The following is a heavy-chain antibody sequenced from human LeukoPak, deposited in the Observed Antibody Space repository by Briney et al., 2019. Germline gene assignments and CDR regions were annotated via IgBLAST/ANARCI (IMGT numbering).Heavy chain of an antibody. Sequence: GGSLRLSCAASGFTFSDYYMSWIRQAPGKGLEWVSYISSSGSTIYYADSVKGRFTISRDNAKNSLYLQMNSLRAEDTAVYYCASRDYYDSSGYYYWGQGTLVTVSS. CDR3: ASRDYYDSSGYYY. V-gene: IGHV3-11*01. CDR1: GFTFSDYY. D-gene: IGHD3-22*01. J-gene: IGHJ4*02. CDR2: ISSSGSTI.